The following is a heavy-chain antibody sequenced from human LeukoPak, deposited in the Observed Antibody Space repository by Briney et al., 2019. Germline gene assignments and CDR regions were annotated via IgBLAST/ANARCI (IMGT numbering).Heavy chain of an antibody. D-gene: IGHD7-27*01. J-gene: IGHJ5*02. CDR2: IHHSGNS. CDR3: TRGHWGLQS. Sequence: SETLSLTCTVSGASVTDYYWSWIRQSPGKGLECISYIHHSGNSDYNPSLRSRVTTSLDTSKNQFSLNLISVTAADTAVYYCTRGHWGLQSWSQGTLVTVSS. V-gene: IGHV4-59*02. CDR1: GASVTDYY.